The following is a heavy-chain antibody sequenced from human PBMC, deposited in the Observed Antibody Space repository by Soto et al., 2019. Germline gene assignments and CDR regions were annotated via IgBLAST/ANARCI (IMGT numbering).Heavy chain of an antibody. CDR3: ARSVFP. J-gene: IGHJ5*02. V-gene: IGHV4-31*03. CDR1: GGSITSGGHY. CDR2: IYYSGFT. Sequence: PSETLSLTCTVSGGSITSGGHYWSWIRQHPGKGLEWIGYIYYSGFTYYNPSLKSRVTISVDTSKNQFSLKLSSVTAADTAVYYCARSVFPWGQGTLVTVSS.